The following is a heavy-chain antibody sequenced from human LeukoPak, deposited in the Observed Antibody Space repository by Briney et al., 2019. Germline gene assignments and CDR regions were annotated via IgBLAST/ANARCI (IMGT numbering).Heavy chain of an antibody. J-gene: IGHJ3*02. D-gene: IGHD6-19*01. CDR2: ISSSGGST. CDR3: ARPETQYSSGLDGFDI. CDR1: GFTFSSYA. V-gene: IGHV3-64*01. Sequence: GGSLRLSCAASGFTFSSYAMHWVRQAPGKGLEYVSAISSSGGSTYYANSVKGRFTISRDNSKNTLYLQMGSLRAEDTAVYYCARPETQYSSGLDGFDIWGQGTMVTVSS.